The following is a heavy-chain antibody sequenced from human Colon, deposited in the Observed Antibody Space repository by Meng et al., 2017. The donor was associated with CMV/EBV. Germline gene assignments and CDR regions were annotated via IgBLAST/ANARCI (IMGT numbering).Heavy chain of an antibody. Sequence: ASVKVSCKASGYTFTSYYMHWVRQAPGQGLEWMGIINPTVGSTSYAQKFQGRVTMTRDTSTSTVYMELSSLRSEDTAVYYCARAGSVYAKNDNWFDPWGQGTPVTVSS. CDR1: GYTFTSYY. D-gene: IGHD2-8*01. CDR3: ARAGSVYAKNDNWFDP. CDR2: INPTVGST. V-gene: IGHV1-46*01. J-gene: IGHJ5*02.